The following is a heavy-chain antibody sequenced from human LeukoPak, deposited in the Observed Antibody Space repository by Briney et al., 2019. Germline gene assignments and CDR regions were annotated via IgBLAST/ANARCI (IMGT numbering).Heavy chain of an antibody. D-gene: IGHD5-12*01. J-gene: IGHJ5*02. V-gene: IGHV1-2*02. CDR1: GYTFTGYY. Sequence: GASVKVSCKASGYTFTGYYMHWVRQAPGQGLEWMGWINPNSGGTNYAQKFQGRVTMTTDTSTSTAYMELWSLRSDDTAVYYCARSGYERMPRANWFDPWGQGTLVTVSS. CDR3: ARSGYERMPRANWFDP. CDR2: INPNSGGT.